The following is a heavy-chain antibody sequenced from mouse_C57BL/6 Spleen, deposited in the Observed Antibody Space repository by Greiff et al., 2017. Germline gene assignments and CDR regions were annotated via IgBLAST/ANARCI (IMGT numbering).Heavy chain of an antibody. CDR1: GFTFSSYA. Sequence: EVHLVESGGGLVKPGGSLKLSCAASGFTFSSYAMSWVRQTPEKRLEWVATISDGGSYTYYPDNVKGRFTISRDNAKNNLYLQMSHLKSEDTAMYYCARVDDGSRHHWYFDVWGTGTTVTVSS. CDR3: ARVDDGSRHHWYFDV. V-gene: IGHV5-4*01. D-gene: IGHD1-1*01. J-gene: IGHJ1*03. CDR2: ISDGGSYT.